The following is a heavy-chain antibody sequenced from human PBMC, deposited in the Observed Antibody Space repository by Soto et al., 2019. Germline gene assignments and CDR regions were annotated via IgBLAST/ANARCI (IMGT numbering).Heavy chain of an antibody. CDR2: ISYDGSNK. J-gene: IGHJ6*02. Sequence: GGSLRLSXAASGFTFSSYAMHWVRQAPGKGLEWVAVISYDGSNKYYADSVKGRFTISRDNSKNTLYLQMNSLRAEDTAVYYCARDRDCSSSSCHPDGMDVWGQGTTVTVSS. D-gene: IGHD2-2*01. V-gene: IGHV3-30-3*01. CDR3: ARDRDCSSSSCHPDGMDV. CDR1: GFTFSSYA.